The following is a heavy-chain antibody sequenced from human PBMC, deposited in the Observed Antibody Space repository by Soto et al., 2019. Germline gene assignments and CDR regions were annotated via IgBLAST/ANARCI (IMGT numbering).Heavy chain of an antibody. D-gene: IGHD2-2*01. J-gene: IGHJ4*02. Sequence: QPGGSLSLSCAASGFTVSSNYMSWVRQAPGKGLAWVSRINFDGSTTTYADFVEGRFTISRDNAKNTLYLQLNTLTAEDTAIYYCVRVGCRLASCYDSWGQGTLVTVSS. CDR3: VRVGCRLASCYDS. CDR1: GFTVSSNY. V-gene: IGHV3-74*01. CDR2: INFDGSTT.